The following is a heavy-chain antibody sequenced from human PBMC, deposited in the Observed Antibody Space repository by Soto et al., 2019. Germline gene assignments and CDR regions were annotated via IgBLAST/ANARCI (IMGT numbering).Heavy chain of an antibody. J-gene: IGHJ5*02. D-gene: IGHD2-15*01. V-gene: IGHV1-69*01. CDR3: ASVAYCSGGSCYWFDP. CDR2: IIPIFGTA. CDR1: GGTFSSYA. Sequence: QVPLVQSGAEVKKPGSSVKVSCKASGGTFSSYAISWVRQAPGQGLEWMGGIIPIFGTANYAQKFQGRVTITADESTSTAYMELRSLRSDDTAVYYCASVAYCSGGSCYWFDPWGQGTLVTVSS.